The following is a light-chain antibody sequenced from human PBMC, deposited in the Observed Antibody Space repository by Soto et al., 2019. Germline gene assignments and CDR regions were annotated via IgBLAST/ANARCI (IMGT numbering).Light chain of an antibody. V-gene: IGKV3-15*01. CDR2: GAS. CDR1: QSVSNN. Sequence: EIVMTQSPATLSVSPGERATLSCRASQSVSNNLAWYQMQPGQAPRLLIYGASARATGIPARFSGSGYGTEFTLTINSLQSEDFTVYYCKQYTNWPPTWTFGQGTKVDIK. CDR3: KQYTNWPPTWT. J-gene: IGKJ1*01.